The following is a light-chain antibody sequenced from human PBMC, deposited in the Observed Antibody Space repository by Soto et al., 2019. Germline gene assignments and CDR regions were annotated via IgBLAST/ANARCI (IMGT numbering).Light chain of an antibody. CDR1: QSINSR. V-gene: IGKV1-5*01. CDR3: QQYYTYSRT. J-gene: IGKJ1*01. Sequence: DIQMTQSPSTLSASVGDRVTITCRASQSINSRLAWYQQRPGKAPDLLIYGASTLQSGVPSRFSVSGSGTEFTLTISSLQPDDFATYSCQQYYTYSRTFGQGTKVDIK. CDR2: GAS.